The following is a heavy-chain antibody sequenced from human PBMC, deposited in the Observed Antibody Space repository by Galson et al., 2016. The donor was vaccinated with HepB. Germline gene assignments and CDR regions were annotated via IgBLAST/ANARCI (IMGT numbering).Heavy chain of an antibody. Sequence: SETLSLTCTVSGGSISSSNYFWGWIRQPPGKGLEWIGNFYNSGSTSYNPSLQSRVTISVDTSKNRISLKLTSVTAADTAVYHCARFYCSSTSCCGYCGMDVWGQGTTVTVSS. J-gene: IGHJ6*02. CDR2: FYNSGST. CDR3: ARFYCSSTSCCGYCGMDV. D-gene: IGHD2-2*01. V-gene: IGHV4-39*01. CDR1: GGSISSSNYF.